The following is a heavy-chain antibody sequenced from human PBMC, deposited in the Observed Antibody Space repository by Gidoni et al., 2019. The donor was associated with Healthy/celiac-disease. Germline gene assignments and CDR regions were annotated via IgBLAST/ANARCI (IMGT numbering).Heavy chain of an antibody. CDR3: ARDGVYCTGGVCYYYFDY. J-gene: IGHJ4*02. Sequence: QVQLVQSGAEVKKPGASVKVSCKASGYTFTSSGLSWVRQAPGQGLEWMGWISAYNGNTNYAQKLQGRVTMTTDTSTSTAYMELRSLRSDDTAVYYCARDGVYCTGGVCYYYFDYWGQGTLVTVSS. V-gene: IGHV1-18*01. CDR1: GYTFTSSG. CDR2: ISAYNGNT. D-gene: IGHD2-8*02.